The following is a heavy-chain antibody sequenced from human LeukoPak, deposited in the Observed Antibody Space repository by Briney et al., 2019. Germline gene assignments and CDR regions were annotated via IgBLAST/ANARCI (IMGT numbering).Heavy chain of an antibody. CDR1: GGTFSSYT. D-gene: IGHD3-3*01. CDR2: IIPILGIA. J-gene: IGHJ6*03. CDR3: ASPTVLRSSYYYYYMDV. V-gene: IGHV1-69*02. Sequence: ASVKVSCKASGGTFSSYTISWVRQAPGQGLEWMGRIIPILGIANYAQKFQGRVMITADKSTSTAYMELSSLRSEDTAVYYCASPTVLRSSYYYYYMDVWGKGTTVTVSS.